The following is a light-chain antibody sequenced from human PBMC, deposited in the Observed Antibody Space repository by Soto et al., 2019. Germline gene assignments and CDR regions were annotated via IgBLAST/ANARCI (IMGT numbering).Light chain of an antibody. CDR1: QSVSSNY. CDR2: GAS. Sequence: EIVLTQSPGTLSLSPGERATLSCRASQSVSSNYLAWYQQKPGQAPRLLIYGASSRATGIPDRFSGSGSGTDFTLTISRLEPADFAVYYWQQYDSSPWTFGQGTKVEIK. V-gene: IGKV3-20*01. J-gene: IGKJ1*01. CDR3: QQYDSSPWT.